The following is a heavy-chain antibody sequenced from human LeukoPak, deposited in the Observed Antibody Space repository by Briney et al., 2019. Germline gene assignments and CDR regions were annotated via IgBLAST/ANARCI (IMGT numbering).Heavy chain of an antibody. CDR1: GGSFSGYY. Sequence: PSETLSLTCAVYGGSFSGYYWSWIRQPPGKGLEWIGEINHSGSTNYNPSLKSRVTISVDTSKNQFSLKLSSVTAADTAVYYCARDGGYCSGGSCYNLFDYWGQGTLVTVSS. D-gene: IGHD2-15*01. CDR3: ARDGGYCSGGSCYNLFDY. J-gene: IGHJ4*02. V-gene: IGHV4-34*01. CDR2: INHSGST.